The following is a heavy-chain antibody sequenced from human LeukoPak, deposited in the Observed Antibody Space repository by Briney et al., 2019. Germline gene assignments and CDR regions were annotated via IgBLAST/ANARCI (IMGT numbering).Heavy chain of an antibody. V-gene: IGHV1-3*01. J-gene: IGHJ5*02. CDR2: INAGSGYT. CDR3: ARASSGSLSTWFGELFDWYDP. CDR1: GYIFTTHA. D-gene: IGHD3-10*01. Sequence: ASVKVSCKASGYIFTTHAMHWLRQAPGQRPEWMGWINAGSGYTKYSQKFQGRVTISRDTSASTVYMELRSLGSEDTAVYYCARASSGSLSTWFGELFDWYDPWGQGTLVTVSS.